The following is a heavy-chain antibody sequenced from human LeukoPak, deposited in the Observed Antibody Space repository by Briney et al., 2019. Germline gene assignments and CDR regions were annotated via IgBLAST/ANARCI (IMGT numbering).Heavy chain of an antibody. CDR2: IYYSGST. Sequence: PSETLSLTCTASGGSISSSSYYWGWIRQPPGKGLEWIGSIYYSGSTYYNPSLKSRVTISVDTSKNQFSLKLSSVTAADTAVYYCASTRRGDSSGYYYFDYWGQGTLVTVSS. D-gene: IGHD3-22*01. V-gene: IGHV4-39*01. CDR3: ASTRRGDSSGYYYFDY. CDR1: GGSISSSSYY. J-gene: IGHJ4*02.